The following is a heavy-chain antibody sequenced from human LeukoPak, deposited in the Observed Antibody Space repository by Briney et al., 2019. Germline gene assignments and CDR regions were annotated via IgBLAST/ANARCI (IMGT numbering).Heavy chain of an antibody. V-gene: IGHV3-33*01. CDR1: GFTFSSYG. CDR2: IWYDGRNK. CDR3: ARDGGSSGYHDALDI. J-gene: IGHJ3*02. Sequence: GGSLRLSCAASGFTFSSYGMHWVRQAPGRGLEWVALIWYDGRNKYYADSVKGRFTISRDNSKNTLSSQLNSLRDEDTAVYYCARDGGSSGYHDALDIWGQGTMVTVSA. D-gene: IGHD3-22*01.